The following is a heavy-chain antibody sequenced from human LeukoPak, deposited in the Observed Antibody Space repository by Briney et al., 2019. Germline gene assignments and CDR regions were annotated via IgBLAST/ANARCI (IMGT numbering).Heavy chain of an antibody. CDR1: GGSISSYY. Sequence: SETLSLTCTVSGGSISSYYWSWIRQPPGKGLEWIGYIYYSGSTYYNPSLKSRVTISVDTSKNQFSLKLSSVTAADTAVYYCAGQLRTGTRNWFDPWGQGTLVTVSS. CDR3: AGQLRTGTRNWFDP. J-gene: IGHJ5*02. CDR2: IYYSGST. D-gene: IGHD1-1*01. V-gene: IGHV4-59*08.